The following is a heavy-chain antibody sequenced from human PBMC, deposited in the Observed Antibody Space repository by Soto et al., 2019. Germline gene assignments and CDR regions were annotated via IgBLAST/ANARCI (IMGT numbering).Heavy chain of an antibody. CDR1: GDSISSVDHY. J-gene: IGHJ5*02. V-gene: IGHV4-30-4*01. CDR2: ISHSGST. CDR3: ARLRWETENNWFDP. Sequence: QVQLQESGPGLVRPSQTLSLTCTVSGDSISSVDHYWSWIRQPPGKGLEWMGYISHSGSTHYNPSLNSRLTIAIDTSTNRFSLNLTSVTAADTAVYFCARLRWETENNWFDPWGQGALVTVSS. D-gene: IGHD1-26*01.